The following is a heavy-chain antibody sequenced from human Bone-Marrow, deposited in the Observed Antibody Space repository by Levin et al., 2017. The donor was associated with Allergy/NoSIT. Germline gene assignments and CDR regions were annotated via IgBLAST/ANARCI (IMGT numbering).Heavy chain of an antibody. V-gene: IGHV3-15*01. J-gene: IGHJ4*02. D-gene: IGHD1-26*01. CDR1: GFTFSNAW. Sequence: GESLKISCAASGFTFSNAWMSWVRQAPGKGPEYVGRIKSETDGGTTEYAAPVKGRFTISRDESKDTLYLQMDNLKIEDTAVYYSTTFPVPYSYATTSPGGPIDYWGQGSLVTVSS. CDR3: TTFPVPYSYATTSPGGPIDY. CDR2: IKSETDGGTT.